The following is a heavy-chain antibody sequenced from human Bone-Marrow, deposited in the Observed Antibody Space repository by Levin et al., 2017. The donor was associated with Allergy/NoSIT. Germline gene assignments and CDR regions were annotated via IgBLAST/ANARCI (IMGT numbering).Heavy chain of an antibody. CDR2: IYSSGTT. J-gene: IGHJ5*02. Sequence: GSLRLSCTVSGGSISGYYWSWIRQPPGKGLEWIGYIYSSGTTNYNPSLKSRVTISVDTSKNHFSLKLTSVTAADTAVYYCARNNGFSTWFDPWGQGTLVTVSS. CDR3: ARNNGFSTWFDP. D-gene: IGHD1-14*01. CDR1: GGSISGYY. V-gene: IGHV4-59*01.